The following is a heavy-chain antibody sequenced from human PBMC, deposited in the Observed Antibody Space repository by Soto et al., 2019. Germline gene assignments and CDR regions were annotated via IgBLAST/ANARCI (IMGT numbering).Heavy chain of an antibody. J-gene: IGHJ4*02. Sequence: QVQLVQSGAEVKKPGAAVKVSCKASGYTFTSYAMHWVRQAPGQRLEWMGWINAGNGNTKYSQKFQGRVTITRDTSASTAYMELSSLRSEDTAVYYCASSSGSYWQLDYWGQGTLVTVSS. CDR3: ASSSGSYWQLDY. CDR1: GYTFTSYA. CDR2: INAGNGNT. V-gene: IGHV1-3*01. D-gene: IGHD1-26*01.